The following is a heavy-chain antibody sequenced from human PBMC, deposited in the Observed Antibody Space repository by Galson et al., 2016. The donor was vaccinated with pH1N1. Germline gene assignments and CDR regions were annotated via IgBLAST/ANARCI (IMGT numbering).Heavy chain of an antibody. CDR3: ARGDYGDYVGEFDY. CDR2: IWYDGSNK. V-gene: IGHV3-33*01. D-gene: IGHD4-17*01. CDR1: GFAFSNSG. J-gene: IGHJ4*02. Sequence: SLRLSCAASGFAFSNSGMHWVRQAPGKGLEWVAPIWYDGSNKYYADSVKGRFTISRDNSKNTLYLQMNSLRAEDTAVYYCARGDYGDYVGEFDYWGQGTLVTVSS.